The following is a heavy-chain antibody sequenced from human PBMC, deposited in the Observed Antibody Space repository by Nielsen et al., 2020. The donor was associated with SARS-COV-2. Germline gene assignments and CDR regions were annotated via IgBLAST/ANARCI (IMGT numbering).Heavy chain of an antibody. CDR3: ARVGSGSLGLIDY. D-gene: IGHD3-10*01. CDR2: IYYSGST. Sequence: SETLSLTCTVSGGSIGSSSYYWGWIRQPPGKGLEWIGSIYYSGSTYYNPSLKSRVTISVDTSKNQFSLKLSSVTAADTAVYYCARVGSGSLGLIDYWGQGTLVTVSS. J-gene: IGHJ4*02. V-gene: IGHV4-39*07. CDR1: GGSIGSSSYY.